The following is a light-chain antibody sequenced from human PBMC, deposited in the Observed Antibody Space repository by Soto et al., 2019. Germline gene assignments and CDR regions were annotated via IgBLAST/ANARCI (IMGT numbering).Light chain of an antibody. CDR2: KAS. V-gene: IGKV1-5*03. CDR3: QQYNSYPLT. CDR1: QSISSW. J-gene: IGKJ5*01. Sequence: DIPMNQSPSTLSAFVGDRVTITCRASQSISSWLAWYQQKPGKAPKSLIYKASNLESGVPSRFSAGVSGTEFTLTSSSLQPDDFATYCCQQYNSYPLTFGQGTRLELK.